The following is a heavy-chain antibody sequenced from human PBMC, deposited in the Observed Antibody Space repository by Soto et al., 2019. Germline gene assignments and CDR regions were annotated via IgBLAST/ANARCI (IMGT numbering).Heavy chain of an antibody. CDR1: GFTFSTYT. CDR3: ARGSGDGTASKFDY. J-gene: IGHJ4*02. V-gene: IGHV3-48*01. CDR2: LSTSGSEA. Sequence: EVQLVESGGGLVQPGGSLRLSCAASGFTFSTYTMNWVRQPPGKGLAWVSYLSTSGSEAYYGDSVQGRFTISRDNARNSLHLQMNRLRAEDTAVYYCARGSGDGTASKFDYCSQGTLATVSS. D-gene: IGHD2-15*01.